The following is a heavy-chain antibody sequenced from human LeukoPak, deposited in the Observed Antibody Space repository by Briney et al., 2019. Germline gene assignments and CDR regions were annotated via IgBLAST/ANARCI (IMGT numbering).Heavy chain of an antibody. CDR3: ARHLFGHVTYYFDF. V-gene: IGHV4-39*07. Sequence: SETLSLTCTVSGDSISDTPYYWGWIRQPPGKGLEWIGSFYYVGSTFYNPSLKSRVSISVDTSKSQFSLQLTSLTAADTAVYYCARHLFGHVTYYFDFWGQGSLVTVSS. CDR2: FYYVGST. CDR1: GDSISDTPYY. D-gene: IGHD2-21*02. J-gene: IGHJ4*02.